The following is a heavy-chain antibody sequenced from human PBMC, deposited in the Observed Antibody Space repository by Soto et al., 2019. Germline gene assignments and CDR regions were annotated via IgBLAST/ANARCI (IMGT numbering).Heavy chain of an antibody. CDR1: GGSVSSGSYY. D-gene: IGHD6-19*01. J-gene: IGHJ5*02. CDR3: ARVLADYSSGWTNWFDP. V-gene: IGHV4-61*01. CDR2: IYYSGST. Sequence: PSETLSLTCTVSGGSVSSGSYYWSWIRQPPGKGLEWIGYIYYSGSTNYNPSLKSRVTISVDTSKNQFSLKLSSVTAADTAVYYCARVLADYSSGWTNWFDPWGQGTLVTVSS.